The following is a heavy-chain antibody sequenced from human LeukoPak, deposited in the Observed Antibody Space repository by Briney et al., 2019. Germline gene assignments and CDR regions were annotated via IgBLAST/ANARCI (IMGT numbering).Heavy chain of an antibody. CDR2: INPNSGGT. V-gene: IGHV1-2*02. D-gene: IGHD3-10*01. Sequence: ASVKVSCKASGYTFTGYYMHWVRQAPGQGLEWMGWINPNSGGTNYAQKFQGRVTMTRDTSTSTVYMELSSLRSDDTAVYYCARDSGPTNHAFDIWGQGTMVTVSS. CDR3: ARDSGPTNHAFDI. J-gene: IGHJ3*02. CDR1: GYTFTGYY.